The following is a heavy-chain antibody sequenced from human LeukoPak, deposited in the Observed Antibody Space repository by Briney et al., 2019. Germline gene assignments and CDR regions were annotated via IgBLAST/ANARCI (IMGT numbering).Heavy chain of an antibody. D-gene: IGHD4-17*01. Sequence: GASVRVSCKASGYTFTGYYMHWVRQAPGQGLEWMGWINPHSGGTNYAQKFQGRVTMTRDTSISTAYMDLSRLRSDDTAVYYCAGAHEYGDLLIDYWGQGTLVTVSS. CDR3: AGAHEYGDLLIDY. V-gene: IGHV1-2*02. CDR1: GYTFTGYY. J-gene: IGHJ4*02. CDR2: INPHSGGT.